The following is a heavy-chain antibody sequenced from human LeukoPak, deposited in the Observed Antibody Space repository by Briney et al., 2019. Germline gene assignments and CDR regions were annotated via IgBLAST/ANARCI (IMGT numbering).Heavy chain of an antibody. CDR1: GGSFSGYY. J-gene: IGHJ4*02. CDR2: INHSGGT. Sequence: SSETLSLTCAVYGGSFSGYYWSWIRQPPGQGLEWIGEINHSGGTYYNPYLKSRVTISVDTSKNQSSLKLSSVTAADTAVYYCARAIDYWGQGTLVTVS. CDR3: ARAIDY. V-gene: IGHV4-34*01.